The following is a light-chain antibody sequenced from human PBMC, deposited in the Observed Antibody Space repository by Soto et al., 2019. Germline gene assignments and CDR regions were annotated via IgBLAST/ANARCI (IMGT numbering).Light chain of an antibody. V-gene: IGLV2-18*02. CDR2: EVS. CDR1: SSDVGSYNR. CDR3: SSSNTSNLYV. Sequence: QSALTQPPSVSGSPGQSVTISCSGTSSDVGSYNRVSWYQQAPGTAPKVMIYEVSNRPSGVPDRFSGSKSGNTASLTISGLQLEDETDSSCSSSNTSNLYVSGPGTKDPVL. J-gene: IGLJ1*01.